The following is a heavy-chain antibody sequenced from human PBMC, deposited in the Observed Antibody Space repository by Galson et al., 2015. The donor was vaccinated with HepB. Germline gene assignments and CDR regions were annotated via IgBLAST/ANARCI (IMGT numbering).Heavy chain of an antibody. CDR1: GFTFSSYW. CDR3: ARDRLGDYSMDV. V-gene: IGHV3-7*01. CDR2: IKQDGSEK. D-gene: IGHD3-16*01. Sequence: SLRLSCAASGFTFSSYWMNWVRQAPGKGLEWVANIKQDGSEKYYVDSVKGRFTISRDNAKNSLYLQMNSLRGEDTAVYYCARDRLGDYSMDVWGQGTTVTVSS. J-gene: IGHJ6*02.